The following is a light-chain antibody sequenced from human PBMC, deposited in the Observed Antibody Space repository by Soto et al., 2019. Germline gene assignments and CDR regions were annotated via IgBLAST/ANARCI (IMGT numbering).Light chain of an antibody. CDR2: ATS. V-gene: IGKV3-20*01. CDR1: QTVNSDY. J-gene: IGKJ1*01. CDR3: HQFGYSPRT. Sequence: IVLTQSPGTLSLSPGETATLSCRASQTVNSDYLAWFQQRPGQAPRLLIFATSRRATDITDRFSGSGSGTDFTLAIRRLEPEDFVVYYCHQFGYSPRTFGQGTKVE.